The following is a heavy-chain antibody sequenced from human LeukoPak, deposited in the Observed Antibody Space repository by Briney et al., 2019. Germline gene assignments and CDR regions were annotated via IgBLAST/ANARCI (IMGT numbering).Heavy chain of an antibody. CDR2: IYYSGST. CDR3: ASATSAAGLNTKNYDY. D-gene: IGHD6-13*01. Sequence: SETLSLTCTVSGGSISSSSYYWGWIRQPPGKGLEWIGSIYYSGSTYYNPSLKSRVTISVDTSKNQFSLKLSSVTAADTAVYYCASATSAAGLNTKNYDYWGQGTLVTVSS. V-gene: IGHV4-39*07. CDR1: GGSISSSSYY. J-gene: IGHJ4*02.